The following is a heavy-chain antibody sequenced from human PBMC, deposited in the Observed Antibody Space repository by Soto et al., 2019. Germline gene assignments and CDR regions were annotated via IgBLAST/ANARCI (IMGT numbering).Heavy chain of an antibody. J-gene: IGHJ3*02. CDR3: ARDELGIAVAHDAFAI. V-gene: IGHV3-21*01. CDR2: ISSSSSYI. Sequence: GGSLRVSCAASGFTFSSYSMNWVRQAPWKGLEWVSSISSSSSYIYYADSVKGRFTISIDNAKNSLYLQMNSLRAEDTAVYYCARDELGIAVAHDAFAIWGQGTMVIVSS. CDR1: GFTFSSYS. D-gene: IGHD6-19*01.